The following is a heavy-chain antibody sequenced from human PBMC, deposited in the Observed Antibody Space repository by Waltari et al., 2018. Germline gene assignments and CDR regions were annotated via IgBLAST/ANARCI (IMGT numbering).Heavy chain of an antibody. Sequence: QVQLQESGPGLVKPSETLSLTCTVSGCSISSYYWSWIRQPPGQGLEWIGYIYYSGSTNYNPSLKSRVTISVDTSKNQFSLKLSSVTAADTAVYYCARDGDAYYDFWSGQLYGMDVWGQGTTVTVSS. CDR1: GCSISSYY. J-gene: IGHJ6*02. CDR3: ARDGDAYYDFWSGQLYGMDV. CDR2: IYYSGST. D-gene: IGHD3-3*01. V-gene: IGHV4-59*01.